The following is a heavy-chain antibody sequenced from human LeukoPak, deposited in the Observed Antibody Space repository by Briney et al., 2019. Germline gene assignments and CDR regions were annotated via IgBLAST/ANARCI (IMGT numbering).Heavy chain of an antibody. D-gene: IGHD3-16*01. CDR1: GYSISSGYY. CDR3: ARGIRITVTTEAFDI. J-gene: IGHJ3*02. V-gene: IGHV4-38-2*02. CDR2: IYHSGST. Sequence: SETLSLTCTVSGYSISSGYYWGWIRQPPGKGLEWIGSIYHSGSTYYNPSLKSRVTISVDTSKNQFSLKLSSVTAADTAVYYCARGIRITVTTEAFDIWGQGTMVTVSS.